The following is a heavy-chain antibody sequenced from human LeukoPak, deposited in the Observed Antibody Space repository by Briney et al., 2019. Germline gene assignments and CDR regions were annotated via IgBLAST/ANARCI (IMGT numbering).Heavy chain of an antibody. CDR2: IIPILGIA. CDR1: GGTFSSYA. J-gene: IGHJ6*02. D-gene: IGHD3-3*01. CDR3: ARASISQSYYYYGMDV. Sequence: SVKVSCKASGGTFSSYAISWVRQAPGQGLEWMGRIIPILGIANYAQKFQGRVTITADKSTSTAYMELSSLRSEDTAVYYCARASISQSYYYYGMDVWGQGTTVTVSS. V-gene: IGHV1-69*04.